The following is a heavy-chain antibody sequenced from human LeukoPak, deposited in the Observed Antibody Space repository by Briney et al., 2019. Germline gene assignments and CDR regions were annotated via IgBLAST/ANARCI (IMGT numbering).Heavy chain of an antibody. J-gene: IGHJ4*02. V-gene: IGHV4-59*01. CDR3: ARTIAVAAPVDY. CDR1: GGSISSYY. CDR2: IDYSGRT. D-gene: IGHD6-19*01. Sequence: SETLSLTCSVSGGSISSYYWSWIRQPPGKGLEWIGYIDYSGRTNYNPSLKSRVTRSVDTSKNQFSLKLSSVTAADTAVYYCARTIAVAAPVDYWGQGTLVTVSS.